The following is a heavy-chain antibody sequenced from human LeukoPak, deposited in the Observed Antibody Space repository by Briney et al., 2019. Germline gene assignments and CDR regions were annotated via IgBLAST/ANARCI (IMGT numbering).Heavy chain of an antibody. J-gene: IGHJ4*02. CDR3: TRRAGTGWRSDS. Sequence: PGGSLRLSCAASGFTFTSYGMTWVRQAPGKGLEWVSSISSSSSYIYYSDSVKGRFTISRDNAKNSLYLQMNSLKADDTAVYYCTRRAGTGWRSDSWGQGTLVTVSS. V-gene: IGHV3-21*01. CDR1: GFTFTSYG. CDR2: ISSSSSYI. D-gene: IGHD6-19*01.